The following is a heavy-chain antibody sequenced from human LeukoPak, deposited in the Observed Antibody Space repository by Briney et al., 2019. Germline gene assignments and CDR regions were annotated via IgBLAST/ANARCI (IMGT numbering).Heavy chain of an antibody. J-gene: IGHJ6*02. V-gene: IGHV4-59*12. D-gene: IGHD2-21*02. CDR3: ARDRVVTAIGYYYYYGMDV. CDR1: GGSISSYY. CDR2: IYYSGST. Sequence: SETLSLTCTVSGGSISSYYWSWIRQPPGKGLEWIGYIYYSGSTYYNPSLKSRVTISVDTSKNQFSLKLSSVTAADTAVYYCARDRVVTAIGYYYYYGMDVWGQGTTVTVSS.